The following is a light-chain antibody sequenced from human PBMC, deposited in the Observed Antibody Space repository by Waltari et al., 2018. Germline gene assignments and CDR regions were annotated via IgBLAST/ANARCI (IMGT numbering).Light chain of an antibody. CDR3: AAWDDSLSGVV. Sequence: QSVLTQPPSASGTPGQRVTISCSGSSSNIGSNYVYWYQQLPGTAPKLLIYRNNRRPSGGPDRFSGSKSGTSASLASSGLRSEEEADYYGAAWDDSLSGVVFGGGTKLTVL. CDR2: RNN. CDR1: SSNIGSNY. J-gene: IGLJ2*01. V-gene: IGLV1-47*01.